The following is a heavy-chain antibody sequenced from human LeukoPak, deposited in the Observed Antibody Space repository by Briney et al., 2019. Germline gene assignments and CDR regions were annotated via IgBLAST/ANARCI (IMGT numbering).Heavy chain of an antibody. D-gene: IGHD1-26*01. CDR2: ISGSGSNT. V-gene: IGHV3-23*01. CDR1: GFTFSSSA. Sequence: GGSLRLSCAASGFTFSSSAMSWVRQAPGKGLEWVSTISGSGSNTYYADSVQGRFTISRDNSKSTLYLQMNSLRADDTAVYYCAKVYSGSHRGAFDVWGQGTMVTVSS. J-gene: IGHJ3*01. CDR3: AKVYSGSHRGAFDV.